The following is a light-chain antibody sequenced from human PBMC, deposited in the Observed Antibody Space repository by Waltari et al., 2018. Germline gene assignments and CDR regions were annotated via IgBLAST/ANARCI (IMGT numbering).Light chain of an antibody. V-gene: IGLV2-14*01. CDR1: SNDVGGYNS. Sequence: QSALTQPASVSGSPGQSVTIFCTGTSNDVGGYNSFSWYQEHPGQAPRVIIYDVSDRPSGVSDGFSGSKSGNTASLTISGLQAEDEADYYCSSQSSNNVVLFGGGTKLTVL. CDR2: DVS. CDR3: SSQSSNNVVL. J-gene: IGLJ2*01.